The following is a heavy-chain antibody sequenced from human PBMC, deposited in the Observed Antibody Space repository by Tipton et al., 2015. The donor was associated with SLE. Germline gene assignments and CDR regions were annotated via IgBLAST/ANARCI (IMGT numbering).Heavy chain of an antibody. V-gene: IGHV4-34*01. J-gene: IGHJ1*01. Sequence: TLSLTCAVYGGSFSGYYWSWIRQPPGKGLEWIGEINHRGNTNYNPSLKSRVTISVNKSTNQFSLKLSSGTGADLAVYYFARGGQWLVRGSLQHWGQGPLVPVSS. CDR3: ARGGQWLVRGSLQH. D-gene: IGHD6-19*01. CDR2: INHRGNT. CDR1: GGSFSGYY.